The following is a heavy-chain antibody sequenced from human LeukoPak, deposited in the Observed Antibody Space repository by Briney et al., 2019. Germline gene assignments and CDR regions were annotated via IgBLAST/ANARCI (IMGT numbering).Heavy chain of an antibody. J-gene: IGHJ3*02. D-gene: IGHD3-10*01. CDR3: ARAGYYYGSGSYIDI. V-gene: IGHV1-46*01. Sequence: ASVSVSCKASGYTFTSYYMHWVRQAPGQGLEGMGIINPSGGSTSYAQKFQGRVTMTRDTSTSTVYMELSSLRSEDTAVYYCARAGYYYGSGSYIDIWGQGTMVTVSS. CDR2: INPSGGST. CDR1: GYTFTSYY.